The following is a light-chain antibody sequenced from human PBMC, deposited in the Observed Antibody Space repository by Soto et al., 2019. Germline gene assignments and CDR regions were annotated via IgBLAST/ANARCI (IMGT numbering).Light chain of an antibody. CDR1: QSVSSN. J-gene: IGKJ1*01. Sequence: EIVMTQSPDTLSVSPGERATLSCRASQSVSSNLAWYQQRPGQAPRVLIYGASTRAAGIPARFSGSGSGTEFTLTISSLQSEDFAVYYCQQYDDWPRTFGHGTKVDI. CDR3: QQYDDWPRT. V-gene: IGKV3-15*01. CDR2: GAS.